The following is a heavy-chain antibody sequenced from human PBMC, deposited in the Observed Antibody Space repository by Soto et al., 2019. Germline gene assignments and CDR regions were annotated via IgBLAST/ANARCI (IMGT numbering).Heavy chain of an antibody. CDR1: GFTFSSYG. CDR2: ISYDGSNK. V-gene: IGHV3-30*03. Sequence: PGGSLRLSCAASGFTFSSYGMHWVRQAPGKGLEWVAVISYDGSNKYYADSVKGRFIISRDNSKNTLYLQMNSLRAEDTAVYYCARGCSSTSCYIVYYYYGMDVWGQGTTVTVSS. J-gene: IGHJ6*02. CDR3: ARGCSSTSCYIVYYYYGMDV. D-gene: IGHD2-2*02.